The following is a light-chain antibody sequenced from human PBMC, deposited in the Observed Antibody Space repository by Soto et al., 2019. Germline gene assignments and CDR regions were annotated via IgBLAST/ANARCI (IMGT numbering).Light chain of an antibody. CDR3: QQYDNSPWT. V-gene: IGKV3-20*01. J-gene: IGKJ1*01. CDR1: QSISNNH. CDR2: GAS. Sequence: EIVLTQSPGTLSLSPGERVTLSCRASQSISNNHLAWYQQKPGQAPRLLIYGASSRATGIPDRFSGSGSGTDFTLIISRLEPEDFVVYYCQQYDNSPWTFGQGTKVDIK.